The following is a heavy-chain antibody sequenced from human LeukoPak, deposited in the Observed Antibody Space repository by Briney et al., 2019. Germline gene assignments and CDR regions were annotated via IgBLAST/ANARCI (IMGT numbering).Heavy chain of an antibody. CDR2: IAYSGTT. Sequence: PSETLSLTCTVSGGSISSRPYYWGWVRQPPGKGLEWIGTIAYSGTTYYSPSLKSRVTISLDTSKNQFSLKLSSVTAADTAIYYCARDFSSSSTVYYYYYMDLWGKGTTVTVSS. V-gene: IGHV4-39*07. CDR1: GGSISSRPYY. J-gene: IGHJ6*03. D-gene: IGHD6-6*01. CDR3: ARDFSSSSTVYYYYYMDL.